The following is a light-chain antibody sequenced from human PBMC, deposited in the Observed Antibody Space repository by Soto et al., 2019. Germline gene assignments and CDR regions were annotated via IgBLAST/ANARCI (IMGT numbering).Light chain of an antibody. Sequence: QSVLTQPASVSGSPGQSITISCTGSSNDVGLYNYVSWYQQHPGKAPKLVISDVTNRPSGVSDRFSGSKSGNTAFLTISGLQAEDEADYYCLSYSSSTSPYVLGTATKLTVL. CDR2: DVT. CDR3: LSYSSSTSPYV. V-gene: IGLV2-14*03. J-gene: IGLJ1*01. CDR1: SNDVGLYNY.